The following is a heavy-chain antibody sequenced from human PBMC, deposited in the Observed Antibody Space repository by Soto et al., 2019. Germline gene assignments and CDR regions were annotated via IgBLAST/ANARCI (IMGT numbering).Heavy chain of an antibody. J-gene: IGHJ4*02. D-gene: IGHD5-12*01. CDR1: GFTFSSYA. CDR3: AKDGKYSGYDLYYFDY. Sequence: GGSLRLSCAASGFTFSSYAMSWVRQAPGKGLEWVSAISGSGGSTYYADSVKGRFTISRDNSKNTLYLQMNRLRAEDTAVYYCAKDGKYSGYDLYYFDYWGQGTLVTVSS. V-gene: IGHV3-23*01. CDR2: ISGSGGST.